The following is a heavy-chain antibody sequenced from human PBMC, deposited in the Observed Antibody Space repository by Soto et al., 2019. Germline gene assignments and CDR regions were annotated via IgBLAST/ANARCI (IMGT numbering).Heavy chain of an antibody. V-gene: IGHV5-51*01. CDR1: GYHFTTYW. Sequence: PRESLKISFKGSGYHFTTYWIGWVRQVPGKGLEWMGFIYPSDSDTRYSPSFQGQVTISTDKSISTAYLQWSSLKASDTAMYYCARPIGALSTTDFTYWGQGTLVTVSS. CDR3: ARPIGALSTTDFTY. D-gene: IGHD3-22*01. J-gene: IGHJ4*02. CDR2: IYPSDSDT.